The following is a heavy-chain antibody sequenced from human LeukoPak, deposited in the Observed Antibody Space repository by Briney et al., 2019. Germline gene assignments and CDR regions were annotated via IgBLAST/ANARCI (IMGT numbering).Heavy chain of an antibody. J-gene: IGHJ4*02. V-gene: IGHV3-64D*06. Sequence: GGSLRLSCSASGFVFTIYTMYWVRQAPGKGPEYVSPISGSGNGFSIYYADSVKGRSTISRDDSKSILYLQMNGLRSEDTAVYYCVKDFGRIRGTPDSWGQGTLVTVSS. CDR1: GFVFTIYT. D-gene: IGHD1-26*01. CDR2: ISGSGNGFSI. CDR3: VKDFGRIRGTPDS.